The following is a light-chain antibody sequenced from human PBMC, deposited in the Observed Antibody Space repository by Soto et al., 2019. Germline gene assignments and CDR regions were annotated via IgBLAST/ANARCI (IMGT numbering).Light chain of an antibody. CDR1: SSNIGNNY. CDR2: DNN. J-gene: IGLJ2*01. Sequence: QSVLTQPPSVSAAPGQKVSISCSGSSSNIGNNYVSWYQQLPGTAPKPLIYDNNRRPSGIPDRVYGSKSGTSATLGITGRQTGDEADYYGGTWDSRLSAVVFGGGTKVTVL. V-gene: IGLV1-51*01. CDR3: GTWDSRLSAVV.